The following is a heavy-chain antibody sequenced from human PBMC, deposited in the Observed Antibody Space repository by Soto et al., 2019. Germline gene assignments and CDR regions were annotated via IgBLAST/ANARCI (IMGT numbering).Heavy chain of an antibody. D-gene: IGHD5-18*01. CDR3: ARGLNGYLHYFDY. Sequence: QVQLVQSGAEVKKPGASVKVSCKASGYTFTSYAMHWVRQAPEQRLEWMGWINAGNGNTKYSQKFQGRVTITRDTSASPAYMELISLRSEDTAVYYCARGLNGYLHYFDYWGQGTLVTVSS. V-gene: IGHV1-3*01. CDR2: INAGNGNT. CDR1: GYTFTSYA. J-gene: IGHJ4*02.